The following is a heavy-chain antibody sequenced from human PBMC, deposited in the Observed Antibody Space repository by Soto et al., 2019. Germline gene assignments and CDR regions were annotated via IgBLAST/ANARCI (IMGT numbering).Heavy chain of an antibody. D-gene: IGHD1-20*01. Sequence: ESGGGLVKVGGSLRLSCAASGFTFSSFGMNWVRQAPGKGLEWVSCISRRSTYIYSADSLKGRFTISRDDAKNSLYLQINDVRVEDTAVYYCARVDGISGTPANWYFDLWGRGTPVTVSS. V-gene: IGHV3-21*01. CDR2: ISRRSTYI. CDR3: ARVDGISGTPANWYFDL. CDR1: GFTFSSFG. J-gene: IGHJ2*01.